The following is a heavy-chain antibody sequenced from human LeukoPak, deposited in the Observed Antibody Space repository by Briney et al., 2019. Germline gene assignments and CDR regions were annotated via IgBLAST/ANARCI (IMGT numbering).Heavy chain of an antibody. D-gene: IGHD6-13*01. CDR1: GFTFSGSA. CDR3: TAAAGRVNWYFDL. CDR2: IRSKANSYAT. V-gene: IGHV3-73*01. Sequence: GGSLRLSCAASGFTFSGSAMHWVRQASGKGVEWVGRIRSKANSYATAYAASVKGRFTISRDDSKNTAYLQMNSLKTEDTAVYYCTAAAGRVNWYFDLWGRGTLVTVSS. J-gene: IGHJ2*01.